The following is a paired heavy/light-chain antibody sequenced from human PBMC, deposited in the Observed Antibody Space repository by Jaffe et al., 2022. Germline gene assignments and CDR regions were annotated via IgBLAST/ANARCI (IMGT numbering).Light chain of an antibody. CDR3: QHTYSTLTWT. CDR1: QSISRY. J-gene: IGKJ1*01. Sequence: DIQMTQSPSSLSASIGDRVTITCRASQSISRYLNWYQQKPGKAPKLLMYAASTLQSGVPSRFSGSGSGTDFTLTISSLQPEDFATYYCQHTYSTLTWTFGQGTKVEIK. V-gene: IGKV1-39*01. CDR2: AAS.
Heavy chain of an antibody. V-gene: IGHV5-51*03. CDR1: GYSFTNYW. J-gene: IGHJ3*01. CDR3: VRRIAVAGTWAFDF. CDR2: IDPGDSDT. D-gene: IGHD6-19*01. Sequence: EVQLGQSGAEVKKPGESLKISCKASGYSFTNYWIGWVRQMPGKGLDWMGMIDPGDSDTRYSPSFQGQVTISADKSITTAYLHWSSLRASDTAMYYCVRRIAVAGTWAFDFWGQGTMVNVSS.